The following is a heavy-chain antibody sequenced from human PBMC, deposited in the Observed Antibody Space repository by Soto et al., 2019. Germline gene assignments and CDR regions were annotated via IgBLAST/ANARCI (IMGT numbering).Heavy chain of an antibody. Sequence: KPSETLSLTCTVSGDSISSGDNSWSWIRQPPGKGLEWIGYIYRSGSSFYNPSLKSRATLSVDTSKNQFSLRLRSLTAADTALYYCARGLGYCSTTTCSEDWFDPWGPGSLVTVSS. D-gene: IGHD2-2*01. CDR2: IYRSGSS. CDR3: ARGLGYCSTTTCSEDWFDP. J-gene: IGHJ5*02. V-gene: IGHV4-30-2*01. CDR1: GDSISSGDNS.